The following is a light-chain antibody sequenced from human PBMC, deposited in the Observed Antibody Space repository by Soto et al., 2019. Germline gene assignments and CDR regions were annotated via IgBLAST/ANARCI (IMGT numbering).Light chain of an antibody. V-gene: IGKV3-11*01. CDR1: QSVSSY. CDR2: DAS. Sequence: EIVLTQSPATLSLSPGERATLSCRASQSVSSYLAWYQQKPGQTPRLLIYDASKRATGIPARFSASGSGTDFTLTISSLEPEDFAFYYCQHRSNWPLSFGGGTKVDIK. J-gene: IGKJ4*01. CDR3: QHRSNWPLS.